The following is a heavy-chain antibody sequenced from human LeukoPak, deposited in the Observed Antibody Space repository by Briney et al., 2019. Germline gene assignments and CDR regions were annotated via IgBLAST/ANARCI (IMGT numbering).Heavy chain of an antibody. J-gene: IGHJ4*02. Sequence: SETLSLTCTVSGGSIRSSSYYWSWIRQPPGKGLEWIGYIYYSGSTNYNPSLKSRVAISVDTSKNQFSLKLSSVTAADTAVYYCASGPRGYYFDYWGQGTLVTVSS. V-gene: IGHV4-61*01. CDR3: ASGPRGYYFDY. CDR2: IYYSGST. CDR1: GGSIRSSSYY. D-gene: IGHD3-10*01.